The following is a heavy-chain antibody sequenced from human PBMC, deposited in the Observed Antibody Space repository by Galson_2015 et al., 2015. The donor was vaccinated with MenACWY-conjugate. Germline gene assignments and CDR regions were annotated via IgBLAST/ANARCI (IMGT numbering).Heavy chain of an antibody. J-gene: IGHJ4*02. CDR1: GYVFDIYW. CDR3: VSNYYHSSGYPFEY. CDR2: IDPGNFNT. D-gene: IGHD3-22*01. V-gene: IGHV5-10-1*01. Sequence: QSGAEVKKPGESLRISCQTSGYVFDIYWINWVRQMPGKGLEWMGRIDPGNFNTDYSPSFQGHVTISVDKSIRTGYLQWSSLKASDTALYYCVSNYYHSSGYPFEYWGQGTLVTVSS.